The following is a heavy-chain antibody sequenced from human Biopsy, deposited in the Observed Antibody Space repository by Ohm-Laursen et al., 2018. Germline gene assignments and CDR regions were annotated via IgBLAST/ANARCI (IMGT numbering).Heavy chain of an antibody. D-gene: IGHD5-24*01. J-gene: IGHJ6*02. V-gene: IGHV3-11*01. CDR2: ISIRGSII. Sequence: SQRLSCSSSVFSFCDYHMSWIRHAPGTGLERASYISIRGSIINYSDSVKGRFTISSDNAMNSLYLEMNSLRAEDTAVYYCAGAIWLVRVETATMQYSHMDVWGQGTAVSVSS. CDR3: AGAIWLVRVETATMQYSHMDV. CDR1: VFSFCDYH.